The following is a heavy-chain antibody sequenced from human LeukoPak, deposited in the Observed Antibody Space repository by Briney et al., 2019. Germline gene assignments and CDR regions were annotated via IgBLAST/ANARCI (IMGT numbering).Heavy chain of an antibody. J-gene: IGHJ4*02. CDR1: GFPFSSYG. D-gene: IGHD5-24*01. CDR2: IRYDENTK. Sequence: PGGSLRLSCTAPGFPFSSYGMQWVRQAPGKGLEWVACIRYDENTKYYAGSVKGRFTVSRDNSENTLFLQMSSLRAEDTAVYYCAKENTRDGYRHFHYWGQGTLVTVSS. CDR3: AKENTRDGYRHFHY. V-gene: IGHV3-30*02.